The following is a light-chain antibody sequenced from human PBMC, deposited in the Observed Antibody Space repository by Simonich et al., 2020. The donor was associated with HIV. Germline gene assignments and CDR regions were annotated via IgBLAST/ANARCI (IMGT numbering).Light chain of an antibody. CDR2: EVN. CDR3: SSYVGTNSV. V-gene: IGLV2-8*01. J-gene: IGLJ2*01. CDR1: SSDIGAFNY. Sequence: QSALTQPPYAAGSPGQSVNISSTGTSSDIGAFNYVSWYQHHPGKAPKLMIYEVNKRPSGVPHRFSGSKSGNAASLTVSGLQAEDEADYYCSSYVGTNSVFGGGTKLTVL.